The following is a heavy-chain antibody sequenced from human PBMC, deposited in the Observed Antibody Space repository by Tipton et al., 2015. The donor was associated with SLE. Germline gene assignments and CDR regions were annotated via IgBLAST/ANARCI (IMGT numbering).Heavy chain of an antibody. J-gene: IGHJ3*02. Sequence: QLVQSGAEMRQPGASVKVSCKASGYTFTNYGLSWVRQAPGQGLEWMGWISAHNGNTNYAQKVKGRVTMTTDTSTSTAYMEVRSLRSDDTAVYYCVARDSSLTHEETDIWGQGTMVTVSS. V-gene: IGHV1-18*01. CDR2: ISAHNGNT. D-gene: IGHD3-22*01. CDR3: VARDSSLTHEETDI. CDR1: GYTFTNYG.